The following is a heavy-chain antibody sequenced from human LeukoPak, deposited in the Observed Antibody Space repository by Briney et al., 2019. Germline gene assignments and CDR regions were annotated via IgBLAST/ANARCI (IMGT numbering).Heavy chain of an antibody. CDR3: ARDNMWYY. Sequence: GGSLRLSCAASGFTFSSYAMHWVRQAPGKGLEWVAVISYDGSNKYYADSVKGRFTISRDNSKNTLYLQMNSLRAEDTAVYYCARDNMWYYWGQGTLVTVSS. V-gene: IGHV3-30-3*01. CDR1: GFTFSSYA. D-gene: IGHD2-21*01. CDR2: ISYDGSNK. J-gene: IGHJ4*02.